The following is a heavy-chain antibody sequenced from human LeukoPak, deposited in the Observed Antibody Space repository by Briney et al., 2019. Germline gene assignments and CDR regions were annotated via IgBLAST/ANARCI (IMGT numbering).Heavy chain of an antibody. D-gene: IGHD3-9*01. J-gene: IGHJ3*02. CDR1: GGSISSGGYY. V-gene: IGHV4-30-2*01. CDR2: IYHSGST. CDR3: ARGRELRYFDWQRVDAFDI. Sequence: SGTLSLTCTVSGGSISSGGYYWSWIRQPPGKGLEWIGYIYHSGSTYYNLSLKSRVTISVDKSKNQFSLKLSSVTAADTAVYYCARGRELRYFDWQRVDAFDIWGQGTMVTVSS.